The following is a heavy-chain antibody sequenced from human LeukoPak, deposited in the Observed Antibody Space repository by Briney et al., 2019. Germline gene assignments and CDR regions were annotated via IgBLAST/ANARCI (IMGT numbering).Heavy chain of an antibody. D-gene: IGHD1-7*01. J-gene: IGHJ5*02. CDR3: ASITGTTSSWFDP. Sequence: SETLSLTCAVYGGSFSVYYWSWIRQPPGKWLEWNGVINHSGSTNYNPSLKSRVTISVDTSKNQFSLKLSSVTAADTAVYYCASITGTTSSWFDPWGQGTLVTVSS. CDR2: INHSGST. CDR1: GGSFSVYY. V-gene: IGHV4-34*01.